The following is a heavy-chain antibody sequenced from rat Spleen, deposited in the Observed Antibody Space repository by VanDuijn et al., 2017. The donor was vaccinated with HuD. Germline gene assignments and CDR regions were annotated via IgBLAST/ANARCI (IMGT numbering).Heavy chain of an antibody. J-gene: IGHJ2*01. CDR2: INKDSSTI. D-gene: IGHD1-4*01. V-gene: IGHV4-2*01. CDR1: GFNFNDYW. CDR3: VREDSGINY. Sequence: EVKLVESGGGLVQPGRSLKLSCAASGFNFNDYWMGWVRQAPGKGLEWIGEINKDSSTIKYTPSLRGKFTVSRDNAQNTLYLQMSKLGSEDTAIYYWVREDSGINYWGQGVMVTVSS.